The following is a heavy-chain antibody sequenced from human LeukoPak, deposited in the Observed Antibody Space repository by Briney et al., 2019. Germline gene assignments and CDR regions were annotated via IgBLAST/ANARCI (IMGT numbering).Heavy chain of an antibody. CDR3: AKDLGRYRNNYFDY. D-gene: IGHD1-26*01. J-gene: IGHJ4*02. CDR1: GFTFNSYA. Sequence: GGSLRLSCAASGFTFNSYAMSWVRQAPEKGLGRVATISGSGGGTYYADSVKGRFTISRDDSKNTLYLQMNSLRAEDTAVYYCAKDLGRYRNNYFDYWGQGTLVTVSS. CDR2: ISGSGGGT. V-gene: IGHV3-23*01.